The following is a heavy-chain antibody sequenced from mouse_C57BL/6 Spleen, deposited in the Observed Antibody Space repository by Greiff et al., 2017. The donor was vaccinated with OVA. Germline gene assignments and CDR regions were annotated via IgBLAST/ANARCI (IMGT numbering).Heavy chain of an antibody. CDR3: TRGEDYERYFDV. D-gene: IGHD2-4*01. V-gene: IGHV1-15*01. Sequence: QVQLKESGAELVRPGASVTLSCKASGYTFTDYEMHWVKQTPVHGLEWIGAIDPETGGTAYNQKFKGKAILTADKSSSTAYMELRSLTSEDSAVYYCTRGEDYERYFDVWGTGTTVTVSS. CDR2: IDPETGGT. J-gene: IGHJ1*03. CDR1: GYTFTDYE.